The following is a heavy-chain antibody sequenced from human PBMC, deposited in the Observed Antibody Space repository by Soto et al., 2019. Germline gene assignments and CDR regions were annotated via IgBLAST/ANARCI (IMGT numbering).Heavy chain of an antibody. V-gene: IGHV3-74*01. CDR1: GFTFSSYW. CDR2: INSDGSST. Sequence: EVQLVESGGGLVQPGGSLRLSCAASGFTFSSYWMHWVRQAPGKGLVWVSRINSDGSSTSYADSVKGRFTISRDNAKNTLYLQMNSLRADDTAVYYCARGGDDYGDSLDYWGQGTLVTVSS. CDR3: ARGGDDYGDSLDY. J-gene: IGHJ4*02. D-gene: IGHD4-17*01.